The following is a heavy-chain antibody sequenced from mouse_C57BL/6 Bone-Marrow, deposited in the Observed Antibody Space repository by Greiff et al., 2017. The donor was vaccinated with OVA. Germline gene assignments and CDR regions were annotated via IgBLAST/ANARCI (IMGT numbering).Heavy chain of an antibody. CDR1: GFSFIPYA. CDR2: IRSKSNNYAT. CDR3: VRLYYFSSYEGFYAMDY. Sequence: DAGGGLVQPKGSLKLSCAAPGFSFIPYAMNWVRQAPGKGLEWVARIRSKSNNYATYYAESVIERFTISRDDSVSMLYLQMTNLNTEDTAMYYFVRLYYFSSYEGFYAMDYWGQGTSVTVSS. J-gene: IGHJ4*01. D-gene: IGHD1-1*01. V-gene: IGHV10-1*01.